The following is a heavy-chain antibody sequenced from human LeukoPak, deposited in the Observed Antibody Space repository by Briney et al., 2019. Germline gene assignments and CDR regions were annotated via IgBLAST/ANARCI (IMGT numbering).Heavy chain of an antibody. CDR3: AREPTIFGVVTNYYYYMDV. V-gene: IGHV4-59*01. CDR2: IYYSGST. CDR1: GGSISSYY. Sequence: PSETLSLTCTVSGGSISSYYWSWIRQPPGKGLEWIGYIYYSGSTNYNPSLKSRVTISVDTSKNQFSLKLSSVTAADTAVYYCAREPTIFGVVTNYYYYMDVWGKGTTVTVSS. D-gene: IGHD3-3*01. J-gene: IGHJ6*03.